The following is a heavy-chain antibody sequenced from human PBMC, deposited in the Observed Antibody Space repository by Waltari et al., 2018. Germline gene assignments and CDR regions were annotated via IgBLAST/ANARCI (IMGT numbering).Heavy chain of an antibody. D-gene: IGHD3-3*01. CDR3: AKGALEWLPFGGVFDY. CDR1: GVTFSSYA. V-gene: IGHV3-23*04. Sequence: EVQLVESGGGLVQPGGSLRLSCAASGVTFSSYAMIWVRQAPGKGLEWVSGISGSGGSTYYADSVNGRLPISRDNSKNTLYLQMNSLRAEDTAVYCCAKGALEWLPFGGVFDYWGQGILVTVSS. CDR2: ISGSGGST. J-gene: IGHJ4*02.